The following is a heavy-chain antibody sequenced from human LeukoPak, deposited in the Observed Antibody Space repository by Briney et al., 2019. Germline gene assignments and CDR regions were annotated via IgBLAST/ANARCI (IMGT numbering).Heavy chain of an antibody. CDR3: ARAPYWRLDH. CDR1: GFTVSTTY. D-gene: IGHD1-1*01. Sequence: GGSLRLSCAASGFTVSTTYMIWVRQAPGKGLEWVSVIYSDGNTYYAESVKGRFTISRDNSKNTLYLQMNSLRDEGTAVYYCARAPYWRLDHWGQGTLVTVSS. J-gene: IGHJ5*02. V-gene: IGHV3-53*01. CDR2: IYSDGNT.